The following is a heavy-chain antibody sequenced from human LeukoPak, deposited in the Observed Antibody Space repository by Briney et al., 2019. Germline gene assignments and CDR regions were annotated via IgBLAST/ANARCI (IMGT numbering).Heavy chain of an antibody. CDR3: AHRFPIGGSWNEAIFDF. Sequence: SGPTLVNPTQTLTLTCTFSGFSLTTSPVGVGWIRQTPGKALEWLAVIYWDDDKRYSPSLRSRLTITKATSNNHVVLTMSNMDPADTATYFCAHRFPIGGSWNEAIFDFWGQGILVTVSS. D-gene: IGHD1-1*01. CDR2: IYWDDDK. V-gene: IGHV2-5*02. CDR1: GFSLTTSPVG. J-gene: IGHJ4*02.